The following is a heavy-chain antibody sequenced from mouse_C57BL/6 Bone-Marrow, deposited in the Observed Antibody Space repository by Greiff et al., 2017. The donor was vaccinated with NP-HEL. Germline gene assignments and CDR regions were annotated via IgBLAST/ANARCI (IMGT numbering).Heavy chain of an antibody. CDR3: ARRQIYYGNYGY. D-gene: IGHD2-1*01. CDR2: INPGSGGT. Sequence: QVQLKESGAELVRPGTSVKVSCKASGYAFTNYLIEWVKQRPGQGLEWIGVINPGSGGTNYNEKFKGKATLTADKSSSTAYMQLSSLTSEDSAVYFCARRQIYYGNYGYWGQGTTLTVSS. V-gene: IGHV1-54*01. J-gene: IGHJ2*01. CDR1: GYAFTNYL.